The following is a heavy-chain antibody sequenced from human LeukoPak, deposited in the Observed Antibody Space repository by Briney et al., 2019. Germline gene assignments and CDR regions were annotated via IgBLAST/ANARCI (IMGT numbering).Heavy chain of an antibody. V-gene: IGHV3-48*03. D-gene: IGHD3-22*01. CDR2: IDGSGTAT. Sequence: PGGSLRLSCAASGFIFSSYEMNWVRQAPGRGLEWISYIDGSGTATNYADSVKGPFTIFRDNAKRSVYLQMNSLRPEDTAVYFCARSSGRTLDVWGQGTTVIVSS. CDR1: GFIFSSYE. J-gene: IGHJ3*01. CDR3: ARSSGRTLDV.